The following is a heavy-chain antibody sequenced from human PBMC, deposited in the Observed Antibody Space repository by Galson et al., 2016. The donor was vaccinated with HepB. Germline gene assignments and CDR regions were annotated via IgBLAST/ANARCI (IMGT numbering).Heavy chain of an antibody. Sequence: SLRLSCAASGFTFSSYWMHWVRQAPGKGLTWVSRISTDGSSTRYADSVKGRFTISRDNATNTLYLQMRSLRAEDSAMYFCARNPYSGPRYYYGLDVWGRGTMVTVSS. V-gene: IGHV3-74*01. D-gene: IGHD4-23*01. CDR3: ARNPYSGPRYYYGLDV. CDR2: ISTDGSST. J-gene: IGHJ6*02. CDR1: GFTFSSYW.